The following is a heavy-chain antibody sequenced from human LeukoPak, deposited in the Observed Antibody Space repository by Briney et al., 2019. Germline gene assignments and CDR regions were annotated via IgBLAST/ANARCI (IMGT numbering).Heavy chain of an antibody. J-gene: IGHJ5*02. CDR2: INPNSGGT. D-gene: IGHD2-2*01. CDR1: GYTFTGYY. V-gene: IGHV1-2*02. CDR3: AIVPAAEYWFDP. Sequence: AASVKVSCKASGYTFTGYYMHWVRQAPGQGLEWMGWINPNSGGTNYAQKFQGRVTMTRDTSMSTVYMELSSLRSEDTAVYYCAIVPAAEYWFDPWGQGTLVTVSS.